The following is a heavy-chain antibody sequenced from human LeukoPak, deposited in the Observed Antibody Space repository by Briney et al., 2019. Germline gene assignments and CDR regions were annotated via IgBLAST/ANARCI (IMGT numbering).Heavy chain of an antibody. Sequence: GGSLRLSCAASGFTFSSYGMSWVRQAPGKGLEWVSTISGSGGSTYYADSVKGRFTISRDNSKNTLYLQMNSLRAEDTAVYYCAKEYYDFWSGYPHDYWGQGTLVTVSS. J-gene: IGHJ4*02. D-gene: IGHD3-3*01. V-gene: IGHV3-23*01. CDR2: ISGSGGST. CDR1: GFTFSSYG. CDR3: AKEYYDFWSGYPHDY.